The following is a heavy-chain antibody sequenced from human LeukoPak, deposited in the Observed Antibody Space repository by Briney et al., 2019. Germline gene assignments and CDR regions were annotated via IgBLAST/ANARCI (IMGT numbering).Heavy chain of an antibody. J-gene: IGHJ4*02. CDR1: GGSFSGYY. D-gene: IGHD3-22*01. Sequence: SETLSPSCAVYGGSFSGYYWSWIRQPPGKGLEWIGEINHSGSTNYNPSLKSRVTMSVDTSKNQFSLKLSSVTAADTAVYYCARATVDSSVYYYVFHMDYWNQGTLVTVSS. V-gene: IGHV4-34*01. CDR2: INHSGST. CDR3: ARATVDSSVYYYVFHMDY.